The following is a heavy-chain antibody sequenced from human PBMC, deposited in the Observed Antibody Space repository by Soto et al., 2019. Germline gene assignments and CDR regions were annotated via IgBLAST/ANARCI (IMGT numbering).Heavy chain of an antibody. Sequence: GGSLRLSCAASGFTFSSYAMHWVRQAPGKGLEWVAVISYDGSNKYYADSVKGRFTISRDNSKNTLYLQMNSLRAEDTAVYYCARDRWVLRGYCSGGSCPSDDAFDIWGQGTMVTVSS. V-gene: IGHV3-30-3*01. CDR1: GFTFSSYA. J-gene: IGHJ3*02. D-gene: IGHD2-15*01. CDR3: ARDRWVLRGYCSGGSCPSDDAFDI. CDR2: ISYDGSNK.